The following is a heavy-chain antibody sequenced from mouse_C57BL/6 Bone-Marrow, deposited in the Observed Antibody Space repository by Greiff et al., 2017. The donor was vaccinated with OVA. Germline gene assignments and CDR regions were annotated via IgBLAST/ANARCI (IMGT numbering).Heavy chain of an antibody. CDR3: ARRGAYYPYAIDY. D-gene: IGHD2-10*01. V-gene: IGHV1-66*01. J-gene: IGHJ4*01. Sequence: VQLQQSGPELVKPGASVKISCKASGYSFTSYYIHWVKQRPGQGLEWIGWIYPGSGNTKYNEKFKGKATLTADTSSSTAYMQHSSLTSEDSAVYYCARRGAYYPYAIDYWGQGTSVTVSS. CDR2: IYPGSGNT. CDR1: GYSFTSYY.